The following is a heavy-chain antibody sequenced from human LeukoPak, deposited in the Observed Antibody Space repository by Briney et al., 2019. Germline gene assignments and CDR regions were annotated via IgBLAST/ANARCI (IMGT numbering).Heavy chain of an antibody. CDR2: ISTNGGGT. J-gene: IGHJ4*02. CDR1: GFTFSSYV. D-gene: IGHD3-22*01. Sequence: GGSLRLSCAASGFTFSSYVMHWVRQAPGKGLEYVSGISTNGGGTYYASSVKGRFTISRDNSKNTVYLQMDSLRAEDMAVYYCVGAFASSGNYYPPDYWGQGALVTVSS. CDR3: VGAFASSGNYYPPDY. V-gene: IGHV3-64*01.